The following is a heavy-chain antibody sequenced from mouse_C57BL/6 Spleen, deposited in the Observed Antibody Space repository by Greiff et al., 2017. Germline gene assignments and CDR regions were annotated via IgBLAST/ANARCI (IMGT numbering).Heavy chain of an antibody. CDR1: GFTFSNYW. CDR2: IRLKSDNYAT. J-gene: IGHJ3*01. V-gene: IGHV6-3*01. D-gene: IGHD1-1*01. CDR3: TSHYGSSYFAY. Sequence: EVQLQESGGGLVQPGGSMKLSCVASGFTFSNYWMNWVRQSPEKGLEWVAQIRLKSDNYATHYAESVKGRFTISRDDSKSSVYLQMNNLSAEDTGIYYCTSHYGSSYFAYWGQGTLVTVSA.